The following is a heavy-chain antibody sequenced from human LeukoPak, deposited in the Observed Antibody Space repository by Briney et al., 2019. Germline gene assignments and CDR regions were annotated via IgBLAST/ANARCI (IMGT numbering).Heavy chain of an antibody. CDR3: AKARGSGFQRGDAFDM. D-gene: IGHD6-19*01. CDR2: ISYDGKDK. V-gene: IGHV3-30*02. CDR1: GFTFSNFG. J-gene: IGHJ3*02. Sequence: HPGGSLRLSCATSGFTFSNFGMNWVRQAPGKGLQWVAFISYDGKDKYYSDSVKGRITISRDNSKSTLYVQMDSLRTEDTAVYYCAKARGSGFQRGDAFDMWGQGTRVTVSS.